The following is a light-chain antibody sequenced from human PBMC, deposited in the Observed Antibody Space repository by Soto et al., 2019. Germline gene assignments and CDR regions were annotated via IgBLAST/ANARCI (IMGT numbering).Light chain of an antibody. J-gene: IGKJ1*01. V-gene: IGKV3-20*01. CDR3: QQYATSPWT. CDR1: QSVRSNY. Sequence: EIVLTQSPGTLSLSPGERATLSCRASQSVRSNYLAWYQQKLGQAPRLLIYGASSRAIGIPDRFSGSGSGTDFTLTISRLETDDFAVYHCQQYATSPWTFGQGTKVEIK. CDR2: GAS.